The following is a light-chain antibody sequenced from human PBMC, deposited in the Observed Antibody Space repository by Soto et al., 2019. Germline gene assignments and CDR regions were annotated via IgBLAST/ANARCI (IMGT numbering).Light chain of an antibody. J-gene: IGKJ3*01. CDR3: MQARQSPT. Sequence: DIVLTQTPLSLHVSLGQPASISCRASQSLVHTNGKTYLSWLHQRPGQPPRLLIYEISNRFFEVPNRCSGSGAGTEFTLKSSRVEAEVVGFYYCMQARQSPTFGPGTTVDIE. CDR1: QSLVHTNGKTY. V-gene: IGKV2-24*01. CDR2: EIS.